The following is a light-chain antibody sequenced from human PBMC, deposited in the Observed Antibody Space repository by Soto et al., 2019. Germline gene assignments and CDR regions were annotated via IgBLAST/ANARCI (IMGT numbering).Light chain of an antibody. J-gene: IGKJ1*01. CDR3: QQYDSYSLRT. Sequence: DLPMTQSPSTLSASVGDRVTITCRASQTITTSLAWYQQKPGKAPKLLIYKASSLESGVPSRFSGSASGTEFTLTISSLQPDDFATYYCQQYDSYSLRTFGQGTRVEI. CDR2: KAS. V-gene: IGKV1-5*03. CDR1: QTITTS.